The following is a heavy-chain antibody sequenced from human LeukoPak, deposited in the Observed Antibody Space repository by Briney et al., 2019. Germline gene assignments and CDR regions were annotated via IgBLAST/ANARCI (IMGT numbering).Heavy chain of an antibody. V-gene: IGHV3-21*01. D-gene: IGHD1-1*01. J-gene: IGHJ4*02. CDR1: GFTFSSYS. CDR3: ARELDRIQDLDS. Sequence: GGSLRLSCAASGFTFSSYSMNWVRQAPGKGLEWLSSINNSGDDKYHADSVQGRFTISRDNAKNSLYLQTNSLRAEDTAVYYCARELDRIQDLDSWGQGTQVTVSS. CDR2: INNSGDDK.